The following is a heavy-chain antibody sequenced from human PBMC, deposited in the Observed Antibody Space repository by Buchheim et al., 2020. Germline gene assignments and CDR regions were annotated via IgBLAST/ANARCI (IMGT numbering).Heavy chain of an antibody. CDR2: ITESGAGT. CDR3: AKPGYYDSSGYRFDS. Sequence: EVQLLESGGGLVQPGGSLRLSCAVSGFTFSGYAMSWVRQAPGKGLEWASGITESGAGTYYADSVKGRFTISRDNSKNTLYLQMNSLRAEDTAVYYCAKPGYYDSSGYRFDSWGQGTL. D-gene: IGHD3-22*01. J-gene: IGHJ4*02. CDR1: GFTFSGYA. V-gene: IGHV3-23*01.